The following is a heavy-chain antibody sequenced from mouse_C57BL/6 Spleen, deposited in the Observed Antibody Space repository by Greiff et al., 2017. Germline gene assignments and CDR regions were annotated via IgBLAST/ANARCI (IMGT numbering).Heavy chain of an antibody. Sequence: VQLQQPGAELVKPGASVKLSCKASGYTFISYWMHWVKQRPGQGLEWIGMIHPNSGSTNYNEKFKSKATLTVAKSSSTAYMQLSSLTSEDSAVYYCASPSTVVATRDYYYAMDYWGQGTSVTVSS. V-gene: IGHV1-64*01. CDR1: GYTFISYW. CDR3: ASPSTVVATRDYYYAMDY. CDR2: IHPNSGST. D-gene: IGHD1-1*01. J-gene: IGHJ4*01.